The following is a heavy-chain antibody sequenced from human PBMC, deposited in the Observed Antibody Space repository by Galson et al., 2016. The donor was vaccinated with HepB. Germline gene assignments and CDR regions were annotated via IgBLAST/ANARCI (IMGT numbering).Heavy chain of an antibody. D-gene: IGHD2-15*01. CDR2: IKQDGSEK. V-gene: IGHV3-7*05. CDR1: GFTFSTYY. CDR3: AKDYPQPPWW. Sequence: SLRLSCAASGFTFSTYYMTWVRQPPGKGLEWVAGIKQDGSEKYYVDSVKGRFTISRDNAKNSLYVQMNSLRAEDTAVYYCAKDYPQPPWWWGPGTLVTVSS. J-gene: IGHJ4*02.